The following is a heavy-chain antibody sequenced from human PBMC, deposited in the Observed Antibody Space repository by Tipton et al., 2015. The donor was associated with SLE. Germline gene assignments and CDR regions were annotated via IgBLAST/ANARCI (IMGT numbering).Heavy chain of an antibody. D-gene: IGHD2-21*01. CDR2: ISYDGNSK. CDR1: GFTFSSYG. V-gene: IGHV3-30*01. Sequence: SLRLSCAASGFTFSSYGFHWVRQAPGKGLEWVAVISYDGNSKYYADSVKGRFTISRDNSNNTLFLQMNSLRAEDTAVYYCARALLPRYGFDYWGQGTLVTVSS. J-gene: IGHJ4*02. CDR3: ARALLPRYGFDY.